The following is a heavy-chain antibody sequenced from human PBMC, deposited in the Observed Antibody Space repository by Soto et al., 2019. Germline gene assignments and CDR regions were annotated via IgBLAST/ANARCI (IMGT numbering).Heavy chain of an antibody. Sequence: GGSLRLSCAASGFTFSDYYMSWIRQAPGKGLEWVSAISGSGGSTYYADSVKGRFTISRDNSKNTLYLQMNSLRAEDTAVYYCAICGGSGDYVRTYYTYYVMDVWGQGTTVTVSS. D-gene: IGHD4-17*01. CDR3: AICGGSGDYVRTYYTYYVMDV. CDR2: ISGSGGST. CDR1: GFTFSDYY. V-gene: IGHV3-23*01. J-gene: IGHJ6*02.